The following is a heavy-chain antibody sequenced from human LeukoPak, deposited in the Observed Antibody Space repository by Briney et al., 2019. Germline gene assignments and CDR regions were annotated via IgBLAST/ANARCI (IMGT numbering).Heavy chain of an antibody. Sequence: SETLSLTCTVSGGSISSYYWSWIRQPPGKGLEWIGYIYYSGSTNYNPSLKSRVTISVDTSKNQFSLKLSSVTAADTAVYYCARASSLYYDILTGYHSGGINYYYMDVWGKGTTVTVSS. J-gene: IGHJ6*03. CDR3: ARASSLYYDILTGYHSGGINYYYMDV. CDR1: GGSISSYY. D-gene: IGHD3-9*01. V-gene: IGHV4-59*01. CDR2: IYYSGST.